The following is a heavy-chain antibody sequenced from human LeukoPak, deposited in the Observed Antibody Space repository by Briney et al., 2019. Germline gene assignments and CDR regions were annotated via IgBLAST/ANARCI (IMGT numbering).Heavy chain of an antibody. D-gene: IGHD7-27*01. CDR2: ISGNGDST. V-gene: IGHV3-64*01. Sequence: GGSLRLSCAASGFTFSTCVMHWVRQAPGKGLEYVAAISGNGDSTYYANSVKGRFTISRDNSKNTLYLQMGSLRPEDMAVYYCAREVYTGNWFDPWGQGTLVTVSS. CDR3: AREVYTGNWFDP. CDR1: GFTFSTCV. J-gene: IGHJ5*02.